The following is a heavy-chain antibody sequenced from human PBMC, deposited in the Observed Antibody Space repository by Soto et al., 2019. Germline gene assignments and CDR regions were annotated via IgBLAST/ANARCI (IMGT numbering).Heavy chain of an antibody. J-gene: IGHJ4*02. V-gene: IGHV3-9*01. Sequence: SLRLSCAVSGFRFDGYAMHWVRQAPGKGLEWVSGISWNSGIIGYADSVKGRFTISRDNSKNTLYLQMNSLRAEDTAVYYCASYNSSDYYFNYWGQGTLVTVSS. CDR1: GFRFDGYA. CDR2: ISWNSGII. CDR3: ASYNSSDYYFNY. D-gene: IGHD1-1*01.